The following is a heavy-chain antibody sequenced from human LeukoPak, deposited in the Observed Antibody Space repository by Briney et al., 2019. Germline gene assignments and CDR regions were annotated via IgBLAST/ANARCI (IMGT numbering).Heavy chain of an antibody. V-gene: IGHV1-69*13. Sequence: SVKVSCKASGYTFISYGISWVRQAPGQGLEWMGGIILIFGTANYAQKFQGRVTITADESTSTAYMELSSLRSEDTAVYYCARVSSVTTWYYFDYWGQGTLVTVSS. D-gene: IGHD4-17*01. CDR3: ARVSSVTTWYYFDY. CDR1: GYTFISYG. CDR2: IILIFGTA. J-gene: IGHJ4*02.